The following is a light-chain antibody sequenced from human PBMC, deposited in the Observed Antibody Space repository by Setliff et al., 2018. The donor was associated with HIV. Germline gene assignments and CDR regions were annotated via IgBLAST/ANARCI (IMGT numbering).Light chain of an antibody. CDR3: CSYTTSNNGAV. Sequence: QSVLTQPASVSGSPGQSITISCTGSSSDVGGYDYVSWYQQYPGKAPKLLIFDVSHRRSGISNRFSGSKSDNTASLTISGLQPEDEADYYCCSYTTSNNGAVFGGGTKVTVL. CDR2: DVS. CDR1: SSDVGGYDY. V-gene: IGLV2-14*01. J-gene: IGLJ2*01.